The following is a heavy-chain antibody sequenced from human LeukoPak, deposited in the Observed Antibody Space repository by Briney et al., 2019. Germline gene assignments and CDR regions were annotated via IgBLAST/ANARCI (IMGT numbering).Heavy chain of an antibody. CDR3: ARDKGIAAAGPSDY. CDR1: GFTFSSYA. Sequence: GRSLRLSCAASGFTFSSYAMHWVRQAPGKGLEWVAVISYDGSNKYYADSVKGRFTISRDNSKNTLYLQMNSLRAEDTAVYYCARDKGIAAAGPSDYWGQGTLVTVSS. J-gene: IGHJ4*02. V-gene: IGHV3-30*04. D-gene: IGHD6-13*01. CDR2: ISYDGSNK.